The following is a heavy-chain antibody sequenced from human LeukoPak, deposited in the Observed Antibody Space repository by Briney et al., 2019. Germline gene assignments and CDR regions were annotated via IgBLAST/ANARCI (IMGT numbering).Heavy chain of an antibody. CDR3: ARRSYDGAAFDI. V-gene: IGHV5-51*01. Sequence: GESLQISCKGSGSNFTSYWIGWVRQLPGKGVECMGIIDPGDSDTRYSPSFQGQVTISADKSISTAYLQWSSLKASDTAIYYCARRSYDGAAFDIWGQGTMVTVSS. J-gene: IGHJ3*02. CDR1: GSNFTSYW. CDR2: IDPGDSDT. D-gene: IGHD2-21*01.